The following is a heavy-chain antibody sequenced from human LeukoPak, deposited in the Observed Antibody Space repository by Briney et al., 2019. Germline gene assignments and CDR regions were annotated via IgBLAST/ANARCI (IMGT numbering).Heavy chain of an antibody. CDR2: IYYSGST. D-gene: IGHD6-19*01. J-gene: IGHJ4*02. Sequence: PSETLSLTCTVSGGFISGYYWSWIRQPPGKGLEWIAYIYYSGSTSYNPSLKSRVTISVDTSKNQFSLKLSSVTAADTAVFYCVRHAIAVAGTGYFDSWGQGTLVTVSS. CDR1: GGFISGYY. CDR3: VRHAIAVAGTGYFDS. V-gene: IGHV4-59*08.